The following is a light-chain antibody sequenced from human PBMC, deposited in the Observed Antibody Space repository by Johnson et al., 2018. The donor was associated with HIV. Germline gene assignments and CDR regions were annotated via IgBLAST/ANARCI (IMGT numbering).Light chain of an antibody. CDR1: SSNIGNNY. V-gene: IGLV1-51*01. Sequence: SVLTQPPSVSAAPGQKVTISCSGSSSNIGNNYVSWYQQVPGTAPRLVIYDTIKRHSWIPDRFSGSKSGTSATLGITGLQTGDEADYYCGTWDSSLSASYVFGTGTNVTVL. J-gene: IGLJ1*01. CDR2: DTI. CDR3: GTWDSSLSASYV.